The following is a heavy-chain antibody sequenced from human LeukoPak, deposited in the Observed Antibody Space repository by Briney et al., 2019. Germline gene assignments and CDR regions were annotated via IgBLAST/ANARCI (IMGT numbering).Heavy chain of an antibody. Sequence: PGGSLRLSCAASGFTFSSYSMNWVRQAPGKGLEWVSSISSSSSYIYYADSVKGRFTISRDNAKNSLYLQMNSLRAEDTAVYYCARALYSNYLDYYYYMDVWGKGTTVTVSS. CDR3: ARALYSNYLDYYYYMDV. CDR1: GFTFSSYS. J-gene: IGHJ6*03. V-gene: IGHV3-21*01. CDR2: ISSSSSYI. D-gene: IGHD4-11*01.